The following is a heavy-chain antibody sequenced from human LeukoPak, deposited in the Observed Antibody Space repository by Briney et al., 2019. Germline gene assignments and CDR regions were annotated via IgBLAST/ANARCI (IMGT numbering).Heavy chain of an antibody. D-gene: IGHD3-22*01. Sequence: GGSLRLSCAASGSTFSSYWMHWVRQAPGKGLVWVSRINSDGSSTSYADSVKGRFTISRDNAKNTLYLQMNSLRAEDTAVYYCARGAEDYYDSSGYYGYWGQGTLVTVSS. CDR1: GSTFSSYW. J-gene: IGHJ4*02. CDR2: INSDGSST. V-gene: IGHV3-74*01. CDR3: ARGAEDYYDSSGYYGY.